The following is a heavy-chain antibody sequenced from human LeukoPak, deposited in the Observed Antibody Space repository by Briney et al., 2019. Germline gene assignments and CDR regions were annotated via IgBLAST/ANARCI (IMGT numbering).Heavy chain of an antibody. CDR2: ISTSGST. V-gene: IGHV4-4*07. CDR3: ARASSGRFYYFDY. D-gene: IGHD6-19*01. Sequence: PSETLSLTCTVSGGSISGCYWSWIRQPAGKGLEWIGRISTSGSTNYNPSLKSRVTMSVDTSKNHFSLKLSSVTAADTAVYYCARASSGRFYYFDYWGQGALVTVSS. J-gene: IGHJ4*02. CDR1: GGSISGCY.